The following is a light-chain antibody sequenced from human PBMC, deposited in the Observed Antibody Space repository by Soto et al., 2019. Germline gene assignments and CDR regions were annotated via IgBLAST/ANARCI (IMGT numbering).Light chain of an antibody. Sequence: EIVLTQSPGTLSLSPGERGTLSCRASQSVSDSYLAWYQQKPGQAPRLPIYGASSRATGIPDRFSGSGSGTDFTLTISRLEPEDFAVYFCHQYDGSPRTFGQGTKVEIK. CDR2: GAS. J-gene: IGKJ1*01. CDR1: QSVSDSY. CDR3: HQYDGSPRT. V-gene: IGKV3-20*01.